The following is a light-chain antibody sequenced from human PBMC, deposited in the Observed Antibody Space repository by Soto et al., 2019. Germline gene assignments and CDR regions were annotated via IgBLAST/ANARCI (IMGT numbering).Light chain of an antibody. V-gene: IGKV1-33*01. Sequence: DIQMTQSPSSLSASVGDRVTITCQASHDIANYLNWYQQKPGKAPYLLIYGASNLETGVPSRFSGSGYGTDFTFTISTMXXXXXATYYCQQCDNLPLTFGGGTKVDIK. CDR1: HDIANY. CDR2: GAS. CDR3: QQCDNLPLT. J-gene: IGKJ4*01.